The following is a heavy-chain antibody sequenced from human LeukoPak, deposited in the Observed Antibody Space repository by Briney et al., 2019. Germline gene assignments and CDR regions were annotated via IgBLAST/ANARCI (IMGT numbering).Heavy chain of an antibody. Sequence: GGSLRLSCAASGFTFSSHLMHWVRQAPGKGLVWVSRISSDGTYTNYADSVRGRFTISRDNAKNTLYLQMNSLRAEDTAVCYCARQMYDYWGQGTLVTVSS. CDR1: GFTFSSHL. V-gene: IGHV3-74*01. D-gene: IGHD2-8*01. CDR2: ISSDGTYT. J-gene: IGHJ4*02. CDR3: ARQMYDY.